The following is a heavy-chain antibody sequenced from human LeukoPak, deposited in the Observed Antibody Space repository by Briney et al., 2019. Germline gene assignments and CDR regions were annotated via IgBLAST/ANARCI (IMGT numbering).Heavy chain of an antibody. CDR1: GYTFTGYS. V-gene: IGHV1-2*02. CDR3: GRDGYSVSLFDY. J-gene: IGHJ4*02. CDR2: INPNSGGT. D-gene: IGHD6-13*01. Sequence: ASVKVSCKASGYTFTGYSMHWVRQAPGQGLEWMGWINPNSGGTIYAQKFQGRVTMTRDTSINTAYMELIRLRSDDTAVYCCGRDGYSVSLFDYWGQGTLVTVSS.